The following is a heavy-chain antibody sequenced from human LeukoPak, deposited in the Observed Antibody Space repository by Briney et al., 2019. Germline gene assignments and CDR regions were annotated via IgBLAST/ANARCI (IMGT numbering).Heavy chain of an antibody. CDR3: AKESDSSGWGSTPSY. V-gene: IGHV3-23*01. Sequence: GGSLRLSCAASGFTFSTYGMTWVRQAPGKGLEWVSSISGSGGSTYYADSVKGRVTVSRDNSKSTLFLQMNSLRAEDTAVYYCAKESDSSGWGSTPSYWGQGTLVTVSS. J-gene: IGHJ4*02. CDR1: GFTFSTYG. CDR2: ISGSGGST. D-gene: IGHD6-19*01.